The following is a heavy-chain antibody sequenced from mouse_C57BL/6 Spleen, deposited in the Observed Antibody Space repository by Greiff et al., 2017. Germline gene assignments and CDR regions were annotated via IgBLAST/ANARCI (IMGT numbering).Heavy chain of an antibody. J-gene: IGHJ3*01. D-gene: IGHD1-1*01. CDR3: TTAYYGSLFAY. V-gene: IGHV14-4*01. Sequence: VQLQQSGAELVRPGASVKLSCTASGFNIKDDYMHWVKQRPDQGLEWIGWIDPENGDTEDAAKFQGKATITADTSSNTAYLQLSSLTSEDTAVYYCTTAYYGSLFAYWGQGTLVTVAA. CDR1: GFNIKDDY. CDR2: IDPENGDT.